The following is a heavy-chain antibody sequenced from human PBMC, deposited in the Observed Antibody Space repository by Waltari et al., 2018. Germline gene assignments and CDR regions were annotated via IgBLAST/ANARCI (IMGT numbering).Heavy chain of an antibody. CDR2: IIPIFGTA. CDR3: ATRPATTLRTVYYYYGMDV. CDR1: GGTFSSYA. V-gene: IGHV1-69*05. J-gene: IGHJ6*02. D-gene: IGHD4-17*01. Sequence: QVQLVQSGAEVKKPGSSVKVSCKASGGTFSSYAISWVRQAPGQGLEWMGGIIPIFGTANYAQKFQGRVTITTDESTSTAYMELSSLRSEDTAVYYCATRPATTLRTVYYYYGMDVWGQGTTVTVSS.